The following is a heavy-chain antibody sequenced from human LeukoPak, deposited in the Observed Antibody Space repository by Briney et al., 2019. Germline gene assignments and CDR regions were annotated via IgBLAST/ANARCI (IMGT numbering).Heavy chain of an antibody. CDR2: IKQDGSEK. V-gene: IGHV3-7*01. J-gene: IGHJ4*02. Sequence: GGSLRLSCAASGFTFSKYWMSWVRQAPGKGLERVAYIKQDGSEKYYVDSVKGRFTISRDNAKNSLYLQMNSLRAEDTAVYYCARDGYINGWRFNYWGQGTLVTVSS. D-gene: IGHD5-12*01. CDR1: GFTFSKYW. CDR3: ARDGYINGWRFNY.